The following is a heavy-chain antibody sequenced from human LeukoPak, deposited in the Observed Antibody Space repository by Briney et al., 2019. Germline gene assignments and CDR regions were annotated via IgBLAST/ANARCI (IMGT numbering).Heavy chain of an antibody. J-gene: IGHJ4*02. CDR2: TYYRSKWYN. CDR3: XXXXXXXKQXLDTKGYDY. D-gene: IGHD6-19*01. Sequence: SQTLSLTCAISGDSVSSNSAAWNWIRQSPSRGLEWLGRTYYRSKWYNDYAVSVKSLITINPDTSKNQLSLQLNSVTPEDTAVXXXXXXXXXXKQXLDTKGYDYWGQGTLVTVSS. V-gene: IGHV6-1*01. CDR1: GDSVSSNSAA.